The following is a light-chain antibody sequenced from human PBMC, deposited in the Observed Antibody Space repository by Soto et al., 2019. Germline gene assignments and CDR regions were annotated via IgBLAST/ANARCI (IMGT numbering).Light chain of an antibody. CDR2: DVT. Sequence: QSALTQPASVSGSPGQSITISCTGTSSDVGSYNYVSWYQQHPGKAPKLMIYDVTSRPSGVSNRFSGSKSGHTASPTISGLQAEDEADYYCSSYTSTSTLGVLFGGGTKLTVL. CDR1: SSDVGSYNY. CDR3: SSYTSTSTLGVL. J-gene: IGLJ2*01. V-gene: IGLV2-14*01.